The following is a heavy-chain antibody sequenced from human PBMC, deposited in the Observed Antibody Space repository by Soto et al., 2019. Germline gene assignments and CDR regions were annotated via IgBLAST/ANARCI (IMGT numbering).Heavy chain of an antibody. Sequence: SETLSLTCTVSGGSISSGGYYWSWIRQHPGKGLEWIGYIYYSGSTYYTPSLESRVTISVDTSKDQFSLKLSSVTAADTAVYYCASTYYNDSSGPFDYWGQGTLVTVSS. CDR2: IYYSGST. CDR1: GGSISSGGYY. CDR3: ASTYYNDSSGPFDY. J-gene: IGHJ4*02. V-gene: IGHV4-31*03. D-gene: IGHD3-22*01.